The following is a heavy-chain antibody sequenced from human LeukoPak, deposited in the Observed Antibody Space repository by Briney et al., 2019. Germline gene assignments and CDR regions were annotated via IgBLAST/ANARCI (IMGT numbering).Heavy chain of an antibody. CDR2: IIGSGGST. V-gene: IGHV3-23*01. D-gene: IGHD6-19*01. Sequence: GGSLRLSCAASGFTFSSYAMSWVRQAPGKGLEWVSAIIGSGGSTYYADSVKGRFTISRDNSKNTLYLQMNSLRAEDTAVYYCAKSNSSGWYVNYFDYWGQGTLVTVSS. CDR3: AKSNSSGWYVNYFDY. CDR1: GFTFSSYA. J-gene: IGHJ4*02.